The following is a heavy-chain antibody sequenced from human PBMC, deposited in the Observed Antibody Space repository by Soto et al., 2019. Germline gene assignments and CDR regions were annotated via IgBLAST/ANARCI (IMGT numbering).Heavy chain of an antibody. V-gene: IGHV1-18*01. CDR1: GYSFTRHG. CDR2: ISAKNGDT. Sequence: QVHLVQSGAELKKPGASVRVSCKASGYSFTRHGISWVRQAPGQGLEWMGWISAKNGDTNYAQKFQGRVIMTTDTSTSTAYMELRSLRSDDTAVYYCVRDRDSDTWPSRDVWGQGTTVTVSS. CDR3: VRDRDSDTWPSRDV. D-gene: IGHD1-26*01. J-gene: IGHJ6*02.